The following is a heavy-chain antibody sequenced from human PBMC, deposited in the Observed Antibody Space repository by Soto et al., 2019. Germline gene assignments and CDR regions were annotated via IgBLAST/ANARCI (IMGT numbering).Heavy chain of an antibody. J-gene: IGHJ4*02. D-gene: IGHD3-22*01. CDR2: IYYSGST. CDR1: GGSISSGGYY. V-gene: IGHV4-31*03. Sequence: PSDTLYLNCSVSGGSISSGGYYRMWIRHHPGKGLEWIGYIYYSGSTYYNPSLKSRVTISVDTSKNQFSLKLSSVTAADTAVYYCARFPYDSSFRPNRYFDYWGQGTPVKVSS. CDR3: ARFPYDSSFRPNRYFDY.